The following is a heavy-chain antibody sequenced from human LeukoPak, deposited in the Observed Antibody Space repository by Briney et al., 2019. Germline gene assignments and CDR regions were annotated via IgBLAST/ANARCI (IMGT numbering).Heavy chain of an antibody. V-gene: IGHV3-23*01. Sequence: GGSLRLSCAASGFTFSSYAMSWVRQAPGKGLEWVSTISGSGGSTYYADSVKGRFTISRDNSKNTLYLQMNSLRAEDTAVYYCARYPKNYYDVTGYFDLWGQGTQVTVSS. J-gene: IGHJ4*02. D-gene: IGHD3-22*01. CDR1: GFTFSSYA. CDR2: ISGSGGST. CDR3: ARYPKNYYDVTGYFDL.